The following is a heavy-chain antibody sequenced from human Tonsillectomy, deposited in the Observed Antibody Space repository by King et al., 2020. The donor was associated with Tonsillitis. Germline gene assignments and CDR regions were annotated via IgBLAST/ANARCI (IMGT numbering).Heavy chain of an antibody. V-gene: IGHV3-15*01. CDR3: TTGVAAAAVSGYH. J-gene: IGHJ5*02. CDR1: GFTFSNAW. D-gene: IGHD6-13*01. Sequence: VQLVESGGGSVKPGGSLRLSCAASGFTFSNAWMSWVRQAPGKGLEWVGRIQSKTDGGTTDYAAPVKGRFTITRDGSKNTRYLQMNSLKTEDTAVYYCTTGVAAAAVSGYHWGQRTLVTVSS. CDR2: IQSKTDGGTT.